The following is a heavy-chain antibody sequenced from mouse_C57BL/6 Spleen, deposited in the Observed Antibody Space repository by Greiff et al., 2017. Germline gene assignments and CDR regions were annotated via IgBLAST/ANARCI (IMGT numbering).Heavy chain of an antibody. CDR3: ARIEDRDY. CDR2: IYPGDGDT. CDR1: GNAFRSYW. D-gene: IGHD2-3*01. Sequence: VKLQESGAELVKPGASVTISCKASGNAFRSYWMTWVKQRPGKGFDGIGQIYPGDGDTNYNGKFKGTATLTADKSSSTAYMQLSSLTSEDSAVYCCARIEDRDYWGQGTTRTGSS. V-gene: IGHV1-80*01. J-gene: IGHJ2*01.